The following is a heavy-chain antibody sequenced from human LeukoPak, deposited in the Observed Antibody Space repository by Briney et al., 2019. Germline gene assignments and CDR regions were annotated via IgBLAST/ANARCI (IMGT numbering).Heavy chain of an antibody. Sequence: GGSLRLSCAASGFTFSSYWMSWVRQAPGKGLEWVANIKQDGSEKYYVDSVKGRFTIFRDNAKNSLYLQMNSLRAEDTAVYYCARDRGYYYGSGSYGWSPEPNYFDYWGQGTLVTVSS. CDR3: ARDRGYYYGSGSYGWSPEPNYFDY. J-gene: IGHJ4*02. CDR1: GFTFSSYW. CDR2: IKQDGSEK. V-gene: IGHV3-7*03. D-gene: IGHD3-10*01.